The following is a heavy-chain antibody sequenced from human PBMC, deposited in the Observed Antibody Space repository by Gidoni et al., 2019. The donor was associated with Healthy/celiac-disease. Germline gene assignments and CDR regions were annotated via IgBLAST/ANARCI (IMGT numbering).Heavy chain of an antibody. CDR2: IYPGDSDT. Sequence: EVQLVQSGAEVKKPGESLKISCTGSGYSFTSYWIGWVRQMPGKGLEWMGIIYPGDSDTRYSPSFQGQVTISADKSISTAYLQWSSLKASDTAMYYCARPYYYDSSGYPYYCDYWGQGTLVTVSS. CDR3: ARPYYYDSSGYPYYCDY. J-gene: IGHJ4*02. D-gene: IGHD3-22*01. CDR1: GYSFTSYW. V-gene: IGHV5-51*01.